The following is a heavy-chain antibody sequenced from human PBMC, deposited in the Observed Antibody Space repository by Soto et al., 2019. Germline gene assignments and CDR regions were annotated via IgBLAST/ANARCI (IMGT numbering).Heavy chain of an antibody. CDR3: AIGNYGGDFDY. V-gene: IGHV1-18*01. J-gene: IGHJ4*02. Sequence: GASVKVSCTASGYTFTSYGISSVRQAPGQGLEWMGRISAYNGNTNYAQKLQGRVTMTRDTSTSTVYMELSSLRSEDTAVYYCAIGNYGGDFDYWGQGTLVTVS. CDR2: ISAYNGNT. D-gene: IGHD1-7*01. CDR1: GYTFTSYG.